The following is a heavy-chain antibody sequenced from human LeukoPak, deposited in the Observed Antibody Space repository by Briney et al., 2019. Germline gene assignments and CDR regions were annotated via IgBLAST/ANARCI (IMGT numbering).Heavy chain of an antibody. V-gene: IGHV3-53*01. J-gene: IGHJ4*02. CDR1: GFTISSNY. CDR2: IYSGGST. CDR3: ARDDYGDY. Sequence: GSLRLSCAASGFTISSNYMSWVRQAPGKGLEWVSVIYSGGSTYYADSVKGRFTISRDNSKNTLYLQMNSLRAEDTAVYYCARDDYGDYWGQGTLATVSS.